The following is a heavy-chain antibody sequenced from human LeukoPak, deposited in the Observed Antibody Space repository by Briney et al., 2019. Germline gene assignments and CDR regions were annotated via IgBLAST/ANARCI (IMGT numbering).Heavy chain of an antibody. Sequence: GGSLRLSCAASGFTFSNYEMNWVRQAPGKGLEWVPYISSSGSTIYYADSVKGRFTISRDNAKNSLYLQMNSLRAEDTAVYYCARAYYGAVPFDIWGQGTMVTVSS. CDR1: GFTFSNYE. J-gene: IGHJ3*02. D-gene: IGHD4-17*01. CDR2: ISSSGSTI. V-gene: IGHV3-48*03. CDR3: ARAYYGAVPFDI.